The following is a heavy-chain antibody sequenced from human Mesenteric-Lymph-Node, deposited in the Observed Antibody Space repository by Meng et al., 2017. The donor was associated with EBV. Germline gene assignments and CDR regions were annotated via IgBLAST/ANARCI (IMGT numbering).Heavy chain of an antibody. Sequence: ESGPGLVKPSETLSLTCTGSGGSISGSRQYWGWIRQPPGKGLEWIGSVYYSGNTFYNPSLKSRVTISVDTSKNQFSLKLNSVTAADTAVYFCARDGKSGWSVGWYFDLWGRGSLVTVSS. V-gene: IGHV4-39*07. CDR2: VYYSGNT. CDR3: ARDGKSGWSVGWYFDL. CDR1: GGSISGSRQY. J-gene: IGHJ2*01. D-gene: IGHD6-19*01.